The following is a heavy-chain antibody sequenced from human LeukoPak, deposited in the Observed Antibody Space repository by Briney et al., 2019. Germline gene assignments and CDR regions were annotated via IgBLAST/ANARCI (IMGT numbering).Heavy chain of an antibody. CDR1: GFTFSTYA. D-gene: IGHD2-21*02. CDR2: INSDGRST. V-gene: IGHV3-23*03. CDR3: AQVKTGGDCYSN. J-gene: IGHJ4*02. Sequence: GGSLRLSCGVSGFTFSTYAMSWVRQPPGKGLEWVSMINSDGRSTYYADSVKGRFTISRDNSKKTLYLQMNSLRAEDTAVYYCAQVKTGGDCYSNWGQGTLLTVSS.